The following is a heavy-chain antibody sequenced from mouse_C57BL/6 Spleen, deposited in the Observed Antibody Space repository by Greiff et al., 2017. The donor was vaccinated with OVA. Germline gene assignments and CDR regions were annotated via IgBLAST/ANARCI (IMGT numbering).Heavy chain of an antibody. J-gene: IGHJ3*01. D-gene: IGHD2-4*01. Sequence: QVQLQQPGAELVKPGASVKLSCKASGYTFTSYWMHWVKQRPGRGLEWIGRIDPKSGGTKYNEQLKSKATLTVDKPSSTAYMQLSSLTSEDSAVYYCARSDDYDSWCAYWGQGTLVTVSA. CDR3: ARSDDYDSWCAY. CDR1: GYTFTSYW. CDR2: IDPKSGGT. V-gene: IGHV1-72*01.